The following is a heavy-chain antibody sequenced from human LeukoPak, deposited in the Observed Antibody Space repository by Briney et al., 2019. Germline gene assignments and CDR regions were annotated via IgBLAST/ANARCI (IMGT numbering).Heavy chain of an antibody. Sequence: AGGSLRLSCVASGVTLSNYAMSWARQAPGRGLEWVSAISGSGGSTYYADSVKGRFTISRDNSKNTLYLQMNSLRAEDTAVYYCAKDPGMTTVIDNWFDPWGQGTLVTVSS. CDR2: ISGSGGST. J-gene: IGHJ5*02. CDR3: AKDPGMTTVIDNWFDP. D-gene: IGHD4-17*01. CDR1: GVTLSNYA. V-gene: IGHV3-23*01.